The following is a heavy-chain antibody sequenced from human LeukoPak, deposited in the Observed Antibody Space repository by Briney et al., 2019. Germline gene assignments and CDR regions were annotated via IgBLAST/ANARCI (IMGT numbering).Heavy chain of an antibody. CDR1: GYTFTGYY. CDR2: INPNSGGT. D-gene: IGHD5-18*01. J-gene: IGHJ6*03. Sequence: ASVKVSCKASGYTFTGYYMHWVRQAPGQGLEWMGWINPNSGGTNYAQKFQGRVTMTRDTSISTAYMEMSRLRSDDTAVYYCAREAARILGDYVDVWGKGTTVTVSS. V-gene: IGHV1-2*02. CDR3: AREAARILGDYVDV.